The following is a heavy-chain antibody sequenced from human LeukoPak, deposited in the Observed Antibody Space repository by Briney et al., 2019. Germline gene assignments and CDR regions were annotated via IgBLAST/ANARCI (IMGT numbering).Heavy chain of an antibody. J-gene: IGHJ6*03. Sequence: SETLSLTCTVSGGSISSSSYYWGWIRQPPGKGLEWIGSIYYSGSTYYNPSLKSRVTISVDTSKNQFSLKLSSVTAADAAVYYCARDSWHYYYYYYMDVWGKGTTVTVSS. CDR1: GGSISSSSYY. D-gene: IGHD5-24*01. CDR2: IYYSGST. CDR3: ARDSWHYYYYYYMDV. V-gene: IGHV4-39*07.